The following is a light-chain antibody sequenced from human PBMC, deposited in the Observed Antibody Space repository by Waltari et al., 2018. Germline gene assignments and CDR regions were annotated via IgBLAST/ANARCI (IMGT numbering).Light chain of an antibody. J-gene: IGKJ1*01. CDR1: QSVSSSY. Sequence: LVLTQSPGTLSLSPGERATLSCRASQSVSSSYLAWYQQKPGQAPRLLIYGASSRATGIPDRFSGSGSGTDFTLTISRLEPEDFAVYYCQQYGSPWTFGQGTKVEIK. CDR3: QQYGSPWT. V-gene: IGKV3-20*01. CDR2: GAS.